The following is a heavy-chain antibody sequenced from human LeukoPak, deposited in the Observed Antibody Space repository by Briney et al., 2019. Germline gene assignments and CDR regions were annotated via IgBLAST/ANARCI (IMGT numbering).Heavy chain of an antibody. CDR3: ARERIQLWIYYYYGMDV. CDR2: INPSGGST. CDR1: GYTFTSYY. J-gene: IGHJ6*02. Sequence: ASVKVSCKASGYTFTSYYMHWVRQAPGQGLEWMGIINPSGGSTSYAQKFQGRVTMTRDTSTSTVYMELSRLRSDDTAVYYCARERIQLWIYYYYGMDVWGQGTTVTVSS. V-gene: IGHV1-46*01. D-gene: IGHD5-18*01.